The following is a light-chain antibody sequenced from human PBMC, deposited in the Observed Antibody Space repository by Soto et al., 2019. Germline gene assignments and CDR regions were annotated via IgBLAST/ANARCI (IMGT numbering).Light chain of an antibody. J-gene: IGKJ1*01. Sequence: DIQMTQSPSSLSASVGDRVTITCRASQSISSYLNWYQQKPGKAPKLLIYAASSLQSGVPSRFSGGGSGTDFTLTISSLQPEDFGTYYCQQSYSIRSWTFGQGTKVDIK. CDR3: QQSYSIRSWT. V-gene: IGKV1-39*01. CDR1: QSISSY. CDR2: AAS.